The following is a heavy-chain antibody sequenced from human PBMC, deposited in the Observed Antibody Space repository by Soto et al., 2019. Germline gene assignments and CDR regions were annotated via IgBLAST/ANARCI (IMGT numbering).Heavy chain of an antibody. CDR1: GFTFSSYG. V-gene: IGHV3-33*01. CDR2: IWYDGSNK. CDR3: ARDRAGFDY. J-gene: IGHJ4*02. Sequence: GWSLRLSCAASGFTFSSYGMHLVRQAPGKGLEWVAVIWYDGSNKYYADSVKRRFTISRDNSKNTLYLQMNSLRAEDTAVYYCARDRAGFDYWGQGTLVTVSS.